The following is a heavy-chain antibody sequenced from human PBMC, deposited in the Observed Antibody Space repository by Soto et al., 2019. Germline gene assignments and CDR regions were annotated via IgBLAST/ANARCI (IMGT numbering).Heavy chain of an antibody. J-gene: IGHJ4*02. D-gene: IGHD2-15*01. CDR3: LRSVRGPTLLRLYLSGGSCSRSPFDH. Sequence: SETLSLTCAAYGGSFSGYYWSWIRQPPGKGLEWIGEINHSGSTNYNPSLKSRVTISVDTSKNQFSLKLSSVTAADTAVYYCLRSVRGPTLLRLYLSGGSCSRSPFDHGCQGPLV. CDR1: GGSFSGYY. CDR2: INHSGST. V-gene: IGHV4-34*01.